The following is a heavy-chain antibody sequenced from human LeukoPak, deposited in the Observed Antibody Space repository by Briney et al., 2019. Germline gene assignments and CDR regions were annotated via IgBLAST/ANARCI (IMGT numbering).Heavy chain of an antibody. CDR1: GYTFTGYY. CDR3: AREINLPGGYGGNSGLDY. CDR2: INPNSGGT. Sequence: ASVKVSCKASGYTFTGYYMHWVRQVPGQGLEWMGRINPNSGGTNYAQKFQGRVTMTRDTSISTAYMELSRLRSDDTAVYYCAREINLPGGYGGNSGLDYWGQGTLVTVSS. J-gene: IGHJ4*02. D-gene: IGHD4-23*01. V-gene: IGHV1-2*06.